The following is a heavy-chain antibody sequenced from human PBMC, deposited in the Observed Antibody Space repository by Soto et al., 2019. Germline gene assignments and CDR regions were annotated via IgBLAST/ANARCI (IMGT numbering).Heavy chain of an antibody. CDR3: ARKSEAARPRYFDY. J-gene: IGHJ4*02. CDR2: IYYSGST. Sequence: SETLSLTCTVSGGSISSSSYYWGWIRQPPGKGLEWIGSIYYSGSTYYNPSLKSRVTISVDTSKNQFSLKLSSVTAADTAVYYCARKSEAARPRYFDYWGQGTLVTVSS. V-gene: IGHV4-39*01. CDR1: GGSISSSSYY. D-gene: IGHD6-6*01.